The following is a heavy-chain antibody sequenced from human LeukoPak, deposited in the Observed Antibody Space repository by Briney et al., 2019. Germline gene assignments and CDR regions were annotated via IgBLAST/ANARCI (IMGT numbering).Heavy chain of an antibody. D-gene: IGHD5-18*01. CDR2: IKSKTDGGTT. V-gene: IGHV3-15*01. J-gene: IGHJ4*02. Sequence: GGSLRLSCAASGFTFSNAWMSWVRQAPGKGLEWVGRIKSKTDGGTTDYAAPVKGRFTISRDDSKNTLYLQMNSLRAEDTAVYYCARGRGYSYADYWGQGTLVTVSS. CDR1: GFTFSNAW. CDR3: ARGRGYSYADY.